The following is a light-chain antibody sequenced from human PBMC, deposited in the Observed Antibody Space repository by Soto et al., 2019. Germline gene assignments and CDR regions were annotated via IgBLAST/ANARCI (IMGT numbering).Light chain of an antibody. CDR3: SSFAGRTPYV. J-gene: IGLJ1*01. CDR2: EVK. V-gene: IGLV2-8*01. Sequence: QFVLTQPPSAPWSPGQSVTISCTGTSSDVGGYNDISWNQKQPRKTTKIKNYEVKKRASGVPEHLSCSKTGKKASLTVTGLQAEDEADYYCSSFAGRTPYVFGTGTKVTV. CDR1: SSDVGGYND.